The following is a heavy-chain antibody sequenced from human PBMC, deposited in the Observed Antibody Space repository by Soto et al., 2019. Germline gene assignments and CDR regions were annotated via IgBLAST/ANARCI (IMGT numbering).Heavy chain of an antibody. Sequence: EVQLVESGGGLVQPGGSLRLSCAASGFTLIDHYMDWVRQAPGKGLEWVGRSRNKANSYTTEYAASVKGRFTISRDDSKNSLYLQMNSLKTEDTAVYYCARSGGMYVWGQGTTVTVSS. D-gene: IGHD3-3*01. CDR1: GFTLIDHY. V-gene: IGHV3-72*01. J-gene: IGHJ6*02. CDR3: ARSGGMYV. CDR2: SRNKANSYTT.